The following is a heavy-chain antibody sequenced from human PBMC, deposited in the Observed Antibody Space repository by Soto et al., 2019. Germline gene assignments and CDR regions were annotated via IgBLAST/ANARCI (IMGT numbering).Heavy chain of an antibody. J-gene: IGHJ6*02. CDR1: GYIFTGCY. CDR2: INPNSGDT. Sequence: ASVEVSCKASGYIFTGCYINWVRQAPGQGLEWMGWINPNSGDTNDAQRFQGRVTMTSDTSISTANMELSRLRSDDTAVYYCANAFCSGGRCYALNGLNVWGQGTTVTVSS. D-gene: IGHD2-15*01. CDR3: ANAFCSGGRCYALNGLNV. V-gene: IGHV1-2*02.